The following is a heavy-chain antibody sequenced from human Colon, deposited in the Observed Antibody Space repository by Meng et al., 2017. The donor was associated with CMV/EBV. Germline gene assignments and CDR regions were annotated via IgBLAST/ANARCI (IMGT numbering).Heavy chain of an antibody. J-gene: IGHJ4*02. CDR1: GYTFTDYY. CDR3: ARALIVGASAGGNDY. CDR2: INPNSGGT. V-gene: IGHV1-2*02. D-gene: IGHD1-26*01. Sequence: ASVKVSCKASGYTFTDYYMHWVRQAPGQRLEWMGWINPNSGGTTPAQKFQGRVTMTRDTSISTAYMELSSLRSDDTAVYYCARALIVGASAGGNDYWGQGTLVTVSS.